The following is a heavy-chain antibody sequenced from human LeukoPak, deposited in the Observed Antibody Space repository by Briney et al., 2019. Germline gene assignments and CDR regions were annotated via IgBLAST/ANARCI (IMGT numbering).Heavy chain of an antibody. V-gene: IGHV3-30*18. Sequence: GRSLRLSCAASGFTFSSYGMHWVRQAPGKGLEWVAVISYDGSNKYYADSVKGRFTISRNNSKNTLYLQMNSLRAEDTAVYYCAKDDGGYKWPIYFDYWGQGTLVTVS. J-gene: IGHJ4*02. D-gene: IGHD2-15*01. CDR2: ISYDGSNK. CDR1: GFTFSSYG. CDR3: AKDDGGYKWPIYFDY.